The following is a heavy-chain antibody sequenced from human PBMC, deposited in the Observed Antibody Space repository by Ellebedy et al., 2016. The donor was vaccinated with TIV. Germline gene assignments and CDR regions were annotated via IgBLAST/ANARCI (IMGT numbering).Heavy chain of an antibody. CDR1: GGTFSNYA. J-gene: IGHJ4*02. Sequence: AASVKVSCKASGGTFSNYAISWARQASGQGLEWMGGIIPIFRTPTYAQNFQGRVTITADESTSTAYMELSSLRSEDTAVYFCARGDVMPYDYWGQGTLVTVSS. D-gene: IGHD2-2*01. V-gene: IGHV1-69*13. CDR2: IIPIFRTP. CDR3: ARGDVMPYDY.